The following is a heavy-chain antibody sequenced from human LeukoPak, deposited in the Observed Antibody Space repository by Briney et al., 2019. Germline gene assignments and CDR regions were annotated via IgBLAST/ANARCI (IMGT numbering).Heavy chain of an antibody. D-gene: IGHD3-22*01. CDR2: ISYDGSNK. CDR3: AKHRALYYDPPYN. Sequence: GRSLRLSCAASGFTFSSYGMHWVRQAPGKGLEWVAVISYDGSNKYYADSVKGRFTISRDNSKNTLYLQMNSLRAEDTAVYYCAKHRALYYDPPYNWGQGTLVTVSS. J-gene: IGHJ4*02. CDR1: GFTFSSYG. V-gene: IGHV3-30*18.